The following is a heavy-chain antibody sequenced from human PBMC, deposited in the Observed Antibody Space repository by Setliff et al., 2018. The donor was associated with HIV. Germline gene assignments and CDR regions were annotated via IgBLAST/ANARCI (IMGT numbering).Heavy chain of an antibody. CDR3: ARARTDYYDRRRRSHYYIDV. V-gene: IGHV1-18*01. CDR1: GYSFTSYA. D-gene: IGHD3-22*01. J-gene: IGHJ6*03. Sequence: GASVKVSCKASGYSFTSYAISWVRQAPGQGLEWMAWISPNSGYTLFAQKFRGRVTMTADTSTSTAYMDLGSLRSDDTAVYYCARARTDYYDRRRRSHYYIDVWARGATVTVSS. CDR2: ISPNSGYT.